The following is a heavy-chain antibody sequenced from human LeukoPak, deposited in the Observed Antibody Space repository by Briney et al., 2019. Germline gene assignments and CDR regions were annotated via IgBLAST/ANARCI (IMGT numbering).Heavy chain of an antibody. D-gene: IGHD3-22*01. J-gene: IGHJ4*02. CDR1: GGSISSSSYY. CDR2: IYYSGST. Sequence: NPSETLSLTCTVSGGSISSSSYYWGWIRQPPGKGLEWIGSIYYSGSTYYNPSLKSRVTISVDTSKNQFSLKLSSVTAADTAVYYCARQLYYYDSSGYYWFDYWGQGTLVTVSS. V-gene: IGHV4-39*01. CDR3: ARQLYYYDSSGYYWFDY.